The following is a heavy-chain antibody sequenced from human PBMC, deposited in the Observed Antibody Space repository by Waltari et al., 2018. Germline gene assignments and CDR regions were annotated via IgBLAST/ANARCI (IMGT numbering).Heavy chain of an antibody. CDR3: ATLRGDPWYYYYMDV. J-gene: IGHJ6*03. V-gene: IGHV3-30*02. Sequence: QVQLVESVGGVVKPGGPLRPSCPASGLTFRGHGIKGVQQGSGKGLEWVAFIRYDGSNKYYADSVKGRFTISRDNSKNTLYLQMNSLRAEDTAVYYCATLRGDPWYYYYMDVWGKGTTVTISS. D-gene: IGHD2-21*02. CDR2: IRYDGSNK. CDR1: GLTFRGHG.